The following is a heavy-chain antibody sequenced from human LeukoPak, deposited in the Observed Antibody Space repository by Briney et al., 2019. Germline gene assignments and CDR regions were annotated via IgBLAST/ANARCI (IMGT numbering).Heavy chain of an antibody. CDR2: MNPSSGKT. Sequence: AAVKVSFKSSGYTFTSYDINWVRQATAQGLEWVGFMNPSSGKTGYAQKFEGRVIMTRNTSISTAYMQQSSMRSEDTAVYYCARVGMGLWFGEKGLDPWGQGTLVTVSS. CDR3: ARVGMGLWFGEKGLDP. D-gene: IGHD3-10*01. CDR1: GYTFTSYD. V-gene: IGHV1-8*01. J-gene: IGHJ5*02.